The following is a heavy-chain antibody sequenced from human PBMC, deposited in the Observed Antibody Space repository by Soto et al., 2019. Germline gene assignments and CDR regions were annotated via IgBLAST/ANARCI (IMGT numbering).Heavy chain of an antibody. CDR2: ISGSGGST. J-gene: IGHJ3*02. CDR1: GFTFSSYA. CDR3: AKARPDGFYDSSGYYYLAI. Sequence: GGSLRLSCAASGFTFSSYAMSWVRQAPGKWLEWVSAISGSGGSTYYADSVKGRFTISRDNSKNTLYLQMNSLRAEDTAVYYCAKARPDGFYDSSGYYYLAIWGXGTMVTVSS. V-gene: IGHV3-23*01. D-gene: IGHD3-22*01.